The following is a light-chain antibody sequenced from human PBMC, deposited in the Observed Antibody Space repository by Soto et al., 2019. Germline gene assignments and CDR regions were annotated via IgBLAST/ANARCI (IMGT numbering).Light chain of an antibody. CDR3: QQRSNWLT. V-gene: IGKV3-11*01. Sequence: EIVLTQSPATLSLSPGERATLSCRASQSVSSYLAWSQQKPGQAPRLLIYDASNRATGIPARFSGSGSGTDFTLTISSLEPEDFAVYYCQQRSNWLTFGGGTKVESK. J-gene: IGKJ4*01. CDR1: QSVSSY. CDR2: DAS.